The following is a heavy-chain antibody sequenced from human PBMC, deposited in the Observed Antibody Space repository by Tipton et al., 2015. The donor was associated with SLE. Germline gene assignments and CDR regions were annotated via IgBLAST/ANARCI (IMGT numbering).Heavy chain of an antibody. Sequence: TLSLTCSVSGASVRSGGFYWGWIRQHPGKGLECIGYLYYTGSIYHNPSLKSRVTISVDTSKNQFSLRLSSVTAADTAVYYCAFWSGTYDGFDYWGQGTLVTVSS. J-gene: IGHJ4*02. CDR3: AFWSGTYDGFDY. CDR2: LYYTGSI. V-gene: IGHV4-31*03. D-gene: IGHD3-3*01. CDR1: GASVRSGGFY.